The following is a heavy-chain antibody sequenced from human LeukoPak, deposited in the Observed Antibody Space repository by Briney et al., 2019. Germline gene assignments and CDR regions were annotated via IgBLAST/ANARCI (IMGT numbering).Heavy chain of an antibody. CDR2: ISSHSRYI. D-gene: IGHD7-27*01. CDR3: ARDGVPGAFDY. J-gene: IGHJ4*02. CDR1: GFTFSSYS. V-gene: IGHV3-21*01. Sequence: GGSLRLSCAASGFTFSSYSMNWVRQAPGKGLEWVSSISSHSRYIYYAGSMRGRFTISRDDAKNSLYLEMNSLRGEGTAVYYCARDGVPGAFDYWGQGNLVTVSS.